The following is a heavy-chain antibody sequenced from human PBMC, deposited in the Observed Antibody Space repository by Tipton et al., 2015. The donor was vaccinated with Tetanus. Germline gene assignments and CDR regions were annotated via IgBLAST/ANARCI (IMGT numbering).Heavy chain of an antibody. CDR3: AKQGWQGYYSGMDV. D-gene: IGHD5-24*01. V-gene: IGHV3-30-3*02. CDR2: ISYDGSNK. Sequence: SLRLSCAASGFTFKSYTMNWLRQTPGNGLEWVAVISYDGSNKYYGDSVKGRFTISRDNSKNTLYLQMNSLRAGDTAVYYCAKQGWQGYYSGMDVWGQGPTVTVSS. J-gene: IGHJ6*02. CDR1: GFTFKSYT.